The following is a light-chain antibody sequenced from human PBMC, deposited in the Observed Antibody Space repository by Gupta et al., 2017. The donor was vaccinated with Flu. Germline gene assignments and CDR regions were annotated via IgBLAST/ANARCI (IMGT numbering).Light chain of an antibody. CDR3: QQYGNFPLT. CDR1: QDIANY. Sequence: PSSLSASVGDRVTITCQASQDIANYLNWYQQEPGKPPKLLIYDTSNLETGVPSRFSGSGSGTEFTFTISSLQPEDIATYYCQQYGNFPLTFGGGTRVEIK. J-gene: IGKJ4*01. V-gene: IGKV1-33*01. CDR2: DTS.